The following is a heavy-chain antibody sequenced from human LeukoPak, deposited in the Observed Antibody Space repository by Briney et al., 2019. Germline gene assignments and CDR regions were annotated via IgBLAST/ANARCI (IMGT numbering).Heavy chain of an antibody. V-gene: IGHV3-21*01. Sequence: GGSLRLSCAASGFTFSDSGMNWVRQAPGKGLEWVSSISKTGGYIYYADSVRGRFTISRDNAKSSLYLQMNSLRVEDTAVYYCALLAVASDFDYWGQGALVTVSS. CDR3: ALLAVASDFDY. CDR2: ISKTGGYI. J-gene: IGHJ4*02. D-gene: IGHD6-19*01. CDR1: GFTFSDSG.